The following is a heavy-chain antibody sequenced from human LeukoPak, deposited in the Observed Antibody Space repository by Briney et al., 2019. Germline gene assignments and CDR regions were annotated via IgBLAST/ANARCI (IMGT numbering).Heavy chain of an antibody. V-gene: IGHV1-2*02. Sequence: ASVRVSCKASGYTFTAYYIHWVRQTSGQGLEWVGWINPDSGDSKYAQKFQGRVSLTKDTSISTAYMELTRLTSDDTAVYYCARRSCDIPSCYTWFAPWGQGTPATVSS. CDR3: ARRSCDIPSCYTWFAP. D-gene: IGHD2-2*01. CDR1: GYTFTAYY. J-gene: IGHJ5*02. CDR2: INPDSGDS.